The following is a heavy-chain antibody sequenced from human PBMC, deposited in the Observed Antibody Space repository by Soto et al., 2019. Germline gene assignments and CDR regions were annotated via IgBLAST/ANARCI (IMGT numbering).Heavy chain of an antibody. D-gene: IGHD5-18*01. CDR2: INAGNDNT. J-gene: IGHJ4*02. V-gene: IGHV1-3*01. CDR1: GYTFTSYA. CDR3: ARGGSGYSYGLGY. Sequence: QVQLVQSGAEVKKPGASVKVSCKASGYTFTSYAMHWVRQAPGQRLEWMGWINAGNDNTKYSQKFQGRVTITRDKSASTAYMELSSLRSEDTAVYYCARGGSGYSYGLGYWGQGTLVTVSS.